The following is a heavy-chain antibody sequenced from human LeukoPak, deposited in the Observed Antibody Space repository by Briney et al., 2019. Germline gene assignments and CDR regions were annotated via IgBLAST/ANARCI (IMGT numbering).Heavy chain of an antibody. CDR2: IYYSGST. Sequence: SETLSLTCTVSGGSISSSLYYWGWVRQPPGKGLEWIGSIYYSGSTYYNPSLKSRVTISLDTSKNQFPLKLSSVTAADAAVYFCARIRGGPWAGYYDSSGSPFDYWGQGTLVTVSS. CDR1: GGSISSSLYY. CDR3: ARIRGGPWAGYYDSSGSPFDY. D-gene: IGHD3-22*01. J-gene: IGHJ4*02. V-gene: IGHV4-39*06.